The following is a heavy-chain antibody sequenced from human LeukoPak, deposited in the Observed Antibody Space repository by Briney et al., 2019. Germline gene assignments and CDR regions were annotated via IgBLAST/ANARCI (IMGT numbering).Heavy chain of an antibody. J-gene: IGHJ4*02. Sequence: GGSLRLSCAASGFTFSSYDMHWVRQATGKGLEWVSAIGTAGDTYYPGSVKGRFTISRENAKNSLYLQMNSLRAGDTAVYYCARGYYDSSGSLSFDYWGQGTLVTVSS. CDR1: GFTFSSYD. CDR3: ARGYYDSSGSLSFDY. CDR2: IGTAGDT. V-gene: IGHV3-13*01. D-gene: IGHD3-22*01.